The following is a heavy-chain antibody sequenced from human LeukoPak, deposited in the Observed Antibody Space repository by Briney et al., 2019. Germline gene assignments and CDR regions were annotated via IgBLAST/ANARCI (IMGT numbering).Heavy chain of an antibody. CDR2: MNPNSGNT. V-gene: IGHV1-8*01. J-gene: IGHJ4*02. D-gene: IGHD3-22*01. Sequence: ASVKVSCKASGYTFTNYDINWVRQATGQGLEWMGWMNPNSGNTGYSQKFQGRFTMTRDTSIGAAYMELSSLTSEDTAVYYCARAWVDYYDSSGYYPLSYWGQGTLVTVSS. CDR3: ARAWVDYYDSSGYYPLSY. CDR1: GYTFTNYD.